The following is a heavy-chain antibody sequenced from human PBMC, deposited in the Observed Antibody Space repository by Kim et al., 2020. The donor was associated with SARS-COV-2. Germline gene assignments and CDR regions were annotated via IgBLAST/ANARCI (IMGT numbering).Heavy chain of an antibody. CDR1: GYTFTSYY. J-gene: IGHJ6*02. D-gene: IGHD3-3*01. V-gene: IGHV1-46*01. CDR2: INPSGGST. Sequence: ASVKVSCKASGYTFTSYYMHWVRQAPGQGLEWMGIINPSGGSTSYAQKFQGRVTMTRDTSTSTVYMELSSLRSEDTAVYYCARGEANYDFWSGYNYPPMGYYYYYGMDVWGQGTTVTVSS. CDR3: ARGEANYDFWSGYNYPPMGYYYYYGMDV.